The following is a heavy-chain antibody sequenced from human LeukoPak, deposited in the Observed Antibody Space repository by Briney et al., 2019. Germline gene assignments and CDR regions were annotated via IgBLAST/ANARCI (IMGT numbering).Heavy chain of an antibody. Sequence: ASVKVSCKASGYTFTGYYMHWVRQAPGQGLEWMGWINPNSGGTNYTQKFQGRVTMTRDTSISTAYMELSSLRSEDTAVYYCARGPRITLIRGGQWYYYMDVWGKGTTVTISS. CDR2: INPNSGGT. CDR3: ARGPRITLIRGGQWYYYMDV. D-gene: IGHD3-10*01. V-gene: IGHV1-2*02. CDR1: GYTFTGYY. J-gene: IGHJ6*03.